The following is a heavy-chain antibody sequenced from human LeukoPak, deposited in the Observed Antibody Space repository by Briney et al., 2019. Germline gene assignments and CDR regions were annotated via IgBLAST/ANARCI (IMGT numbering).Heavy chain of an antibody. CDR2: ISSSSSYT. CDR1: GFTFSDYY. V-gene: IGHV3-11*06. Sequence: GGSLRLYCAASGFTFSDYYMSWIRQAPGKGLEWVSYISSSSSYTNYADSVKGRFTISRDNAKNSLYLQMNSLRAEDTAVYYCARLHSSSWTFDYWGQGTLVTVSS. CDR3: ARLHSSSWTFDY. D-gene: IGHD6-13*01. J-gene: IGHJ4*02.